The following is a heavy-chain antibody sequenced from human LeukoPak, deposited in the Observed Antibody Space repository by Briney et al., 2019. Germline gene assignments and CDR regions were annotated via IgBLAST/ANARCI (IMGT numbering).Heavy chain of an antibody. CDR3: AADDSGWYGFDY. Sequence: PGGSLRLSCAASGFTFSSHSMNWVRQAPGKGLEWVSYISSSSSTLYYADSVKGRFTISRDNAKNSLYLQMDSLRDEDTAVYFCAADDSGWYGFDYWGQGTLVTVSS. J-gene: IGHJ4*02. CDR2: ISSSSSTL. V-gene: IGHV3-48*02. CDR1: GFTFSSHS. D-gene: IGHD6-19*01.